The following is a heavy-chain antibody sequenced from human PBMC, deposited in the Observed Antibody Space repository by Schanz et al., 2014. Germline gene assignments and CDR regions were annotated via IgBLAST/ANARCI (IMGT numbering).Heavy chain of an antibody. D-gene: IGHD3-22*01. CDR1: GFTFRSYP. J-gene: IGHJ4*02. V-gene: IGHV3-74*01. Sequence: EAQLLESGGNLVQPGGSLRVSCVGSGFTFRSYPMTWVRQAPGKGLVWVSRTSNDGSFTTFADSVKGRFTISRDNGKNSLYLQMNSLRAGDTAVYYCAKDLPSDYYIAYWGQGTLVTVSS. CDR2: TSNDGSFT. CDR3: AKDLPSDYYIAY.